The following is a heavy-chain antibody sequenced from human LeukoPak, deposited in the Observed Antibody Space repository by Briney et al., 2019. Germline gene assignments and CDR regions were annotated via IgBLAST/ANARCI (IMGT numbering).Heavy chain of an antibody. CDR3: ATPWGLAAAGKGNY. CDR2: IYYSGST. J-gene: IGHJ4*02. Sequence: SETLSLTCSVSGGYISNYYWGWIRQPPGKGLEWIGSIYYSGSTYYNPSLKSRVTISVDTSKNQFSLKLSSVTAADTAVYYCATPWGLAAAGKGNYWGQGTLVTVSS. V-gene: IGHV4-39*07. D-gene: IGHD6-13*01. CDR1: GGYISNYY.